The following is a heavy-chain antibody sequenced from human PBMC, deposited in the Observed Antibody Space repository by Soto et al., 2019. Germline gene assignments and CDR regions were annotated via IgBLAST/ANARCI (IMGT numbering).Heavy chain of an antibody. J-gene: IGHJ6*02. CDR2: IFFTGST. CDR1: GGSVSSGSYH. Sequence: QVQLQESGPGLVKPSETLSLSCTVSGGSVSSGSYHWSWVRQTPGKGLEWIGYIFFTGSTNYNPSLKSRVTISVDTSKNQFSLELRSVTAADTAVYYCARDGHGMDVWGQGTTVTVSS. V-gene: IGHV4-61*01. CDR3: ARDGHGMDV.